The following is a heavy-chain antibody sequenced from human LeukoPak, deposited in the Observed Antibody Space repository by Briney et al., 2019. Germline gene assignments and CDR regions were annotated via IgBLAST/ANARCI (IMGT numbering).Heavy chain of an antibody. Sequence: PGGSLRLSCAASGFTISSYWMHWVRQAPGKGLVWVSRISDVGSHTFYADSVKGRFAMSRDNAKNTLYLQMNSLRAEDTAVYYCARVTGGYNLVDYWGQGTLVTVSS. CDR1: GFTISSYW. V-gene: IGHV3-74*01. CDR3: ARVTGGYNLVDY. CDR2: ISDVGSHT. J-gene: IGHJ4*02. D-gene: IGHD5-24*01.